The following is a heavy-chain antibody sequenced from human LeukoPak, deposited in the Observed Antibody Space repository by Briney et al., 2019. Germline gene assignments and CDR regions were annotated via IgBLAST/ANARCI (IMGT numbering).Heavy chain of an antibody. Sequence: ASVKVSCKASGYTFTSYAMNWVRQAPGQGLEWMGWINTNTGNPTYAQGFTGRFVFSLDTSVSTAYLQISSLKAEDTAVYYCARQGYCSGGSYYYFDYWGQGTLVTVSS. V-gene: IGHV7-4-1*02. D-gene: IGHD2-15*01. CDR3: ARQGYCSGGSYYYFDY. CDR2: INTNTGNP. CDR1: GYTFTSYA. J-gene: IGHJ4*02.